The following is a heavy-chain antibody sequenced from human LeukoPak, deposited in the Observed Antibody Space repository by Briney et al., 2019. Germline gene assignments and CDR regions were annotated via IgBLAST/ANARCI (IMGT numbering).Heavy chain of an antibody. Sequence: PSETLSLTCTVSGYSISSGYYWGWIRQPPGKGLEWIGSIYHSGSTYYNPSLKSRVTISVDTPKNQFSLKLSSVTAADTAVYYCASSGGWYSYHFDYWGQGTLVTVSS. CDR2: IYHSGST. CDR3: ASSGGWYSYHFDY. D-gene: IGHD6-19*01. J-gene: IGHJ4*02. CDR1: GYSISSGYY. V-gene: IGHV4-38-2*02.